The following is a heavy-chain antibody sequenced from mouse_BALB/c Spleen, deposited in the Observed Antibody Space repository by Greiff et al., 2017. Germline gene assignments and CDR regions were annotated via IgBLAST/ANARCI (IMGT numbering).Heavy chain of an antibody. CDR1: GYSITSGYY. V-gene: IGHV3-6*02. J-gene: IGHJ3*01. D-gene: IGHD2-4*01. CDR3: ARGDDYDESFAY. CDR2: ISYDGSN. Sequence: DVKLQESGPGLVKPSQSLSLTCSVTGYSITSGYYWNWIRQFPGNKLEWMGYISYDGSNNYNPSLKNRISITRDTSKNQFFLKLNSVTTEDTATYYCARGDDYDESFAYWGQGTLVTVSA.